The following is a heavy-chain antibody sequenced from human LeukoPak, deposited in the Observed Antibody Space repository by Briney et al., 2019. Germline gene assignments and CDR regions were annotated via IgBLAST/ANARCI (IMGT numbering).Heavy chain of an antibody. J-gene: IGHJ4*02. CDR1: GFTFADYA. V-gene: IGHV3-9*01. CDR2: ISWNSGSI. D-gene: IGHD2-15*01. Sequence: PGGSLRLSCAASGFTFADYAMHWVRQAPGKGLEWVSGISWNSGSIGYADSVKGRFTISRDNAKNSLYLQMNSLRAEDTALYYCAKVGLEAVYWGQGTLVTVSS. CDR3: AKVGLEAVY.